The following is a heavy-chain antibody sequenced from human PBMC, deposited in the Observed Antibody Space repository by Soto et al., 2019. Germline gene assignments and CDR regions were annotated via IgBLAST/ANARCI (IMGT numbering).Heavy chain of an antibody. CDR3: ARPKTIGAAAGKGWFDP. Sequence: ETLSLTCTVSGGSISNYYWTWIRQPPGKGLEWIGYIYYSGSTNYNPSLKSRVTISVDTSKNQFSLKLTSVTAADTAMYYCARPKTIGAAAGKGWFDPWGQGTLVTVSS. V-gene: IGHV4-59*08. D-gene: IGHD6-13*01. J-gene: IGHJ5*02. CDR2: IYYSGST. CDR1: GGSISNYY.